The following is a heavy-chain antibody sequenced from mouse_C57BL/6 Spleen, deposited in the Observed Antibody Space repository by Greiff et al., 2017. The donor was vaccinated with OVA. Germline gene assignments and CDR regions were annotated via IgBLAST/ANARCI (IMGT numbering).Heavy chain of an antibody. Sequence: EVQLQQSGPGLVKPSQSLSLTCSVTGYSITSGYYWNWIRQFPGNKLEWMGYISYDGSNNYNPSLKNRISITRDTSKNQFFLKLNSVTTEDTATYYCAREEGSSYDYYAMDYWGQGTSVTVSS. J-gene: IGHJ4*01. D-gene: IGHD1-1*01. CDR1: GYSITSGYY. CDR3: AREEGSSYDYYAMDY. CDR2: ISYDGSN. V-gene: IGHV3-6*01.